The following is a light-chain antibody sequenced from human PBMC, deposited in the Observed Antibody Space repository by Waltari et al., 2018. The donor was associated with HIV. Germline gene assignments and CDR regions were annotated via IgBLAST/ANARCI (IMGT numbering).Light chain of an antibody. J-gene: IGLJ2*01. Sequence: QSALPQPASLSGSPGQSITISCIATRSDFGASNYVSWYQHHPGKAPKVIIYEVSNRPSGVSNRFSAYKSGNTASLTISGLQTEDEADYYCSSYTSISSQVFGGGTKLTVL. CDR2: EVS. V-gene: IGLV2-14*01. CDR1: RSDFGASNY. CDR3: SSYTSISSQV.